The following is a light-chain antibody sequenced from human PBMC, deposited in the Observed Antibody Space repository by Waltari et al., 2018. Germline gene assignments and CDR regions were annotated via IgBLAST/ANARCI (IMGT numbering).Light chain of an antibody. CDR3: NSYAGSSSWV. CDR1: SSDVGFYNY. CDR2: DVS. J-gene: IGLJ3*02. V-gene: IGLV2-14*01. Sequence: QSALTQPASVSGSPGQSITISCTGTSSDVGFYNYVSWYQQHPGKAPKLMIYDVSDRPSGVSNRFSCSKSGNTASLTISGLQAEDEADYYCNSYAGSSSWVFGGGTKLTVL.